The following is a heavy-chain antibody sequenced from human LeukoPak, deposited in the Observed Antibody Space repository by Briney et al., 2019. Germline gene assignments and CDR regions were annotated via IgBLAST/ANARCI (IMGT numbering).Heavy chain of an antibody. CDR2: IKHDGSET. Sequence: GGSLRLSCVVSGFTFSSYWMSWVRQAPGKGLEWVANIKHDGSETYYVDSVKGRFTISRDNAKNSLYLQMNRLRAEDTAVYYCARGGGAADYWGQGTLVTVSS. D-gene: IGHD3-16*01. J-gene: IGHJ4*02. CDR1: GFTFSSYW. V-gene: IGHV3-7*01. CDR3: ARGGGAADY.